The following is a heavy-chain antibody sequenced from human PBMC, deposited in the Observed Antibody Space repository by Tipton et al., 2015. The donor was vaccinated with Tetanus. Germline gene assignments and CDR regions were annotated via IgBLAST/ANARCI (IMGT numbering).Heavy chain of an antibody. Sequence: GLVKPSQTLSLTCDISGDSVSSNDVAWSWIRQSPSRGLEWLGRTYYRSRRFHNYGLSVQSRITNNSDTSKNQFSLHLNSVIPEDTAVFYCAGWRHGERVFDFWGRGARVTVSP. J-gene: IGHJ2*01. D-gene: IGHD1-1*01. V-gene: IGHV6-1*01. CDR2: TYYRSRRFH. CDR3: AGWRHGERVFDF. CDR1: GDSVSSNDVA.